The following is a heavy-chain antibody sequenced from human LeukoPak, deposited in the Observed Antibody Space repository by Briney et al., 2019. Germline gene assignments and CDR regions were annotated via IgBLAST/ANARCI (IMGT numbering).Heavy chain of an antibody. J-gene: IGHJ6*04. CDR1: GFTFGDYA. CDR3: TRVPTIAARPLDV. D-gene: IGHD6-6*01. Sequence: GGSLRLSCTASGFTFGDYAMSWVRQAPGKGLEWVGYIRSKAYGGTTEYAASVKGRFTISRDDSKSIAYLQMNSLKTEDTAVYYCTRVPTIAARPLDVWGKGTTVTVSS. CDR2: IRSKAYGGTT. V-gene: IGHV3-49*04.